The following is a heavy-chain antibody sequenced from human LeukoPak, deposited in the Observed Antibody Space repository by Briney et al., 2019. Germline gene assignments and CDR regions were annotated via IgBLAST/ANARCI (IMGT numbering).Heavy chain of an antibody. CDR1: GGSISSYY. Sequence: PSETLSLTCTVSGGSISSYYWSWIRQPAGKGLEWIGRIYTSGSTNYNPSLKSRVTMSVDTSKNQFSLKLSSVTAADTAVYYCATCSSTSCLPFWSGYDRPHTPIYYYYYMDVWGKGTTVTVCS. J-gene: IGHJ6*03. V-gene: IGHV4-4*07. CDR2: IYTSGST. D-gene: IGHD2-2*01. CDR3: ATCSSTSCLPFWSGYDRPHTPIYYYYYMDV.